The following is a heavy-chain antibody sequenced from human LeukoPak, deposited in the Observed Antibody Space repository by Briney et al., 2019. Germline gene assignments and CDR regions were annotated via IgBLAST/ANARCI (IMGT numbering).Heavy chain of an antibody. J-gene: IGHJ4*02. Sequence: GRSLRLSCAASGFTFSSYAMHWVRQAPGKGLEWVAVISYDGSNKYYADSVKGRFTISRDNSKNTLYLQMNSLRAEDTAVYYCASWELTLVAEDYWGQGTLVTVSS. D-gene: IGHD1-26*01. CDR2: ISYDGSNK. V-gene: IGHV3-30-3*01. CDR1: GFTFSSYA. CDR3: ASWELTLVAEDY.